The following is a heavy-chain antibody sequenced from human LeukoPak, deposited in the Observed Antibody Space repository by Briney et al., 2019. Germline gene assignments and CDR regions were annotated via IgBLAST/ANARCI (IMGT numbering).Heavy chain of an antibody. Sequence: SGPTLVNPTQTLTLTCTFSGFSLSTSGVGVGWIRQPPGKALEWLALIYWNDDEHYSPSLKSRLTISKDTSRNQVVLKMTDMDPVDTATYYCAHRRAYGSGTYFPYYFDYWGQGTLVTVSS. D-gene: IGHD3-10*01. V-gene: IGHV2-5*01. CDR2: IYWNDDE. CDR3: AHRRAYGSGTYFPYYFDY. CDR1: GFSLSTSGVG. J-gene: IGHJ4*02.